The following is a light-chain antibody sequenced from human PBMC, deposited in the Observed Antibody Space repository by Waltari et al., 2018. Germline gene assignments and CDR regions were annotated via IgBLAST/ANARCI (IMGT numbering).Light chain of an antibody. J-gene: IGKJ4*01. V-gene: IGKV3-11*01. CDR2: DAT. CDR3: QQRSNWPPLS. Sequence: EIVLTQSPATLSLSPGERATLSCRASQSVSSLLAWYQQKPGRSPRLLIYDATNRATGVPARCSGSGSGTDFTLTISSLEPEDFAVYYCQQRSNWPPLSFGGGTKVEIK. CDR1: QSVSSL.